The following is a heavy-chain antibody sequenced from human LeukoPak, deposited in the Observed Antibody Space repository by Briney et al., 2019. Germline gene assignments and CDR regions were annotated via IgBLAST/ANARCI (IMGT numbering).Heavy chain of an antibody. J-gene: IGHJ4*02. D-gene: IGHD3-22*01. CDR2: INHSGST. CDR1: GGSFSGYY. Sequence: SETLSLTCAVYGGSFSGYYWSWIRQPPGEGLEWIGEINHSGSTNYNPSLKSRVTISVDTSKNQFSLKLSSVTAADTAVYYCARGHMIVVVTMVFDYWGQGTLVTVSS. V-gene: IGHV4-34*01. CDR3: ARGHMIVVVTMVFDY.